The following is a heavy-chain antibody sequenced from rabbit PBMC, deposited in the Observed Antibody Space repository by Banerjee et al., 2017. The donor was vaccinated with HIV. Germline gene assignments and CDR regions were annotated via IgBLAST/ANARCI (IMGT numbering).Heavy chain of an antibody. CDR1: GFSFSSGYD. Sequence: QEQLVESGGGLVKPGASLTLTCKASGFSFSSGYDMCWVRQAPGKGLEWIACIYADNSDHTYYASWAKGRFTISKTSSTTVTLQMTSLTGADTATYFCARSGAGNYYWAFNLWGPGTLVTVS. V-gene: IGHV1S45*01. J-gene: IGHJ4*01. CDR2: IYADNSDHT. CDR3: ARSGAGNYYWAFNL. D-gene: IGHD1-1*01.